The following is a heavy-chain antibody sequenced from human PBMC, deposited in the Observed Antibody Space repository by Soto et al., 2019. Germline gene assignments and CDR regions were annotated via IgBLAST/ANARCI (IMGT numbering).Heavy chain of an antibody. V-gene: IGHV3-23*01. CDR2: ITGSGGST. CDR1: GFTFSNYV. J-gene: IGHJ4*02. D-gene: IGHD3-9*01. CDR3: SSQNHSDWYVPFDY. Sequence: EVQLLESGGGLVQPGGSLRLSCEVSGFTFSNYVMSWVRQAPGKGLEWVSGITGSGGSTFYADSVKGRFTISRDKSKNTLYREMHSLSAGETAVYYCSSQNHSDWYVPFDYWGQGILVTDSS.